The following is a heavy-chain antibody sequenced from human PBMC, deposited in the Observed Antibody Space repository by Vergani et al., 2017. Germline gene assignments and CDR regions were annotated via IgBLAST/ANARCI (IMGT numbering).Heavy chain of an antibody. CDR1: GFTFSSYA. CDR2: ISGSGGST. V-gene: IGHV3-23*01. CDR3: AKGYSSSSEEIDY. D-gene: IGHD6-6*01. J-gene: IGHJ4*02. Sequence: EVQLLESGGGLVQLGGSLRLSCAASGFTFSSYAMSWVRQAPGKGLEWVSAISGSGGSTYYADSVKGRFTISRDNSKNTLYLQMNSLRAEDTAVYYCAKGYSSSSEEIDYWGQGTLVTVSS.